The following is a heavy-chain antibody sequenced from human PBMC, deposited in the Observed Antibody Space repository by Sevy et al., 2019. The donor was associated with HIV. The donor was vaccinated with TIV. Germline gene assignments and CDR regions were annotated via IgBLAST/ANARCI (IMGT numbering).Heavy chain of an antibody. CDR2: ISGRGGST. Sequence: GGSLRLSCAASGFTFSSYAMSWVRQAPGKGLEWVSAISGRGGSTYYADSVKGRFTISRDNSKNTLYLQMNSLRAEDTAVYYCAKDSRYRSSSREDFQHWGQGTLVTVSS. J-gene: IGHJ1*01. D-gene: IGHD6-13*01. CDR3: AKDSRYRSSSREDFQH. CDR1: GFTFSSYA. V-gene: IGHV3-23*01.